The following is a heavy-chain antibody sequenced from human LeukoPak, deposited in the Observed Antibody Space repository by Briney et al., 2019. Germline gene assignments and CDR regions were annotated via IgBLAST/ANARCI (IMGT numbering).Heavy chain of an antibody. Sequence: GESLKISCKSSGVTFTNYWIAWVRQMPGKGLEWLGIIFPHDSDTRYSPSFQGQVTISADKSINTAYLQWSSLKASDTAMYYCARHGALGAGSSWYAYWGQGTQVTVSS. V-gene: IGHV5-51*01. CDR3: ARHGALGAGSSWYAY. CDR2: IFPHDSDT. CDR1: GVTFTNYW. J-gene: IGHJ4*02. D-gene: IGHD6-13*01.